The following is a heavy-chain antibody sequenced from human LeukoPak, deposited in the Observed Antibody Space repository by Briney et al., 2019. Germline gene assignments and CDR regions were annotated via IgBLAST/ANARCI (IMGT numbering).Heavy chain of an antibody. CDR1: GFTFSSYA. V-gene: IGHV3-7*01. J-gene: IGHJ4*02. D-gene: IGHD2-15*01. Sequence: PGGSLRLSCAASGFTFSSYAMTWVRQAPGKGLEWVANIKQDGSEKYYVDSVKGRFTISRDNAKNSLYLQMNSLRAEDTAVYYCARDGVIVVVAEGFDYWGQGTLVTVSS. CDR2: IKQDGSEK. CDR3: ARDGVIVVVAEGFDY.